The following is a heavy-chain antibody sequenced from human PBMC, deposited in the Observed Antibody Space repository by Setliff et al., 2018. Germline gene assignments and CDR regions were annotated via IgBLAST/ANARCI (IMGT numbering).Heavy chain of an antibody. D-gene: IGHD6-19*01. J-gene: IGHJ4*02. V-gene: IGHV1-69*13. CDR2: IIPIFGSA. CDR1: GGTFNSYA. CDR3: ARGSVEYSRGWYELIASDF. Sequence: SVKVSCKASGGTFNSYAISWVRQAPGQGLEWMGGIIPIFGSANYARKFQGRVTVTADESTSTAYMELSSLRSEDTAVYYCARGSVEYSRGWYELIASDFWGQGSLVTVSS.